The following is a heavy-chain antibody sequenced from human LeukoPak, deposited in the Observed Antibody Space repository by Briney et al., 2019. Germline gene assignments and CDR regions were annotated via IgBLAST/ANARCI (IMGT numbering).Heavy chain of an antibody. CDR2: IWYDGSNK. V-gene: IGHV3-33*01. Sequence: PGRSLRLSCAASGFTFSSYGMHWVRQAPGKGLEWVAVIWYDGSNKYYADSVKGRFTISRDNSKNTLYLQMNSLRAEDTAVYYCARDLWSVYSGYDLPERNWFDPWGQGTLVTVSS. CDR1: GFTFSSYG. J-gene: IGHJ5*02. CDR3: ARDLWSVYSGYDLPERNWFDP. D-gene: IGHD5-12*01.